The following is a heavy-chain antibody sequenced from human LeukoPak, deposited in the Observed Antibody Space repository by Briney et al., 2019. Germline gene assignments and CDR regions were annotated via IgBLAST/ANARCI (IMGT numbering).Heavy chain of an antibody. Sequence: GGSLRLSCAASGFTFSSYGMHWVRQAPGKGLEWVAFIRYDGSNKYYADSVKGRFTISRDNSKNTLYLQMNSLRAEDTAVYYCAKDTYYDILTGYPSGLFDYWGQGTLVTVSS. CDR3: AKDTYYDILTGYPSGLFDY. D-gene: IGHD3-9*01. J-gene: IGHJ4*02. CDR1: GFTFSSYG. CDR2: IRYDGSNK. V-gene: IGHV3-30*02.